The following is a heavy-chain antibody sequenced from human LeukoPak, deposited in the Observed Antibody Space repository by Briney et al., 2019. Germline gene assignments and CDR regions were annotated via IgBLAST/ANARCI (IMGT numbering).Heavy chain of an antibody. CDR1: GFTFTTYD. Sequence: GGSLRLSCGASGFTFTTYDMHWLRQAPGKGLEWVSFIRYDGSNKYYVDSVKGRFTISRDNSKNTLYLQMNSLRAEDTAVYYCAKEVWFGELFLDYWGQGTVVTVSS. J-gene: IGHJ4*02. CDR3: AKEVWFGELFLDY. V-gene: IGHV3-30*02. CDR2: IRYDGSNK. D-gene: IGHD3-10*01.